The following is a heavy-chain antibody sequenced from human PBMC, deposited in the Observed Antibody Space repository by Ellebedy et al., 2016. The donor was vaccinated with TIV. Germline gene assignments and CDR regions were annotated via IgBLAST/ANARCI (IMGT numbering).Heavy chain of an antibody. CDR3: ARAGDTYYYDPLDY. D-gene: IGHD3-22*01. CDR2: ISSSSSTI. J-gene: IGHJ4*02. V-gene: IGHV3-48*02. CDR1: GFTFSSYS. Sequence: PGGSLRLSCAAPGFTFSSYSMNWVRQAPGKGLEWVSYISSSSSTIYYADSVKGRFTISRDNAKNSLYLQMNSLRDEDTAVYYCARAGDTYYYDPLDYWGQGTLVTVSS.